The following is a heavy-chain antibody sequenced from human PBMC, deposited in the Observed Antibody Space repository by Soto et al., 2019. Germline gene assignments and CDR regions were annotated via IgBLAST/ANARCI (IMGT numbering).Heavy chain of an antibody. D-gene: IGHD6-25*01. CDR1: GFTFSSSA. V-gene: IGHV3-23*01. CDR2: LGGSGGT. CDR3: AKNRLANSPYYYYYYGMDV. Sequence: EVQLLESGGGLVQPGESLRLSCAASGFTFSSSAMSWVRQAPGKGLEWVSTLGGSGGTYYADSVKGRFTISRDNSNNALYLQMHSLRAGDTAVYYCAKNRLANSPYYYYYYGMDVWGQGTTVTVSS. J-gene: IGHJ6*02.